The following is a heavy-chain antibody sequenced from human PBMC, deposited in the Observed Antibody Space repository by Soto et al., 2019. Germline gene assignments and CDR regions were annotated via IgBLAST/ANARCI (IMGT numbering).Heavy chain of an antibody. CDR1: GFSLSTSGVG. CDR2: IYWDDDK. Sequence: QITLKESGPTLVKPTQTLTLTCTFSGFSLSTSGVGVGWIRQPPGKALEWLALIYWDDDKRYSPSLKSRLTIAKDNANDQMVLTMTNMDPVDTATYYGAHSERRGGLRPWGQGTLVTVSS. D-gene: IGHD3-16*01. J-gene: IGHJ5*02. V-gene: IGHV2-5*02. CDR3: AHSERRGGLRP.